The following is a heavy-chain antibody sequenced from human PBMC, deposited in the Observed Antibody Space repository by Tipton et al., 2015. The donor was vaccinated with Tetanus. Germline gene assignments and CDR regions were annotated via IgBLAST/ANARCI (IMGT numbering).Heavy chain of an antibody. CDR3: AERRFHALSTPVGFDP. CDR2: ISPADSNI. V-gene: IGHV5-51*01. Sequence: QLVQSGAEVKKPGESLKISCKGSGFIFTDYWIGWVRQMPGEGLEWMGIISPADSNIHYSSSLEVRVTISADNSITTFYLQWTSLKASDAAMFYCAERRFHALSTPVGFDPWGQGTLVTVSS. J-gene: IGHJ5*02. CDR1: GFIFTDYW. D-gene: IGHD1-1*01.